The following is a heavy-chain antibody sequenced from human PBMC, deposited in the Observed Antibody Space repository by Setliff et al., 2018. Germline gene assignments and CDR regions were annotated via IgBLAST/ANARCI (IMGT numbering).Heavy chain of an antibody. V-gene: IGHV4-34*01. D-gene: IGHD1-1*01. CDR1: GGSFSGYY. CDR2: INHSGSS. CDR3: ASRTTGPGGWFDF. J-gene: IGHJ5*01. Sequence: PSETLSVTCAVYGGSFSGYYWTWIRQPPGKGLEWIGEINHSGSSNNNPSLKGRVSISVDTSKKQFYLKLTSVTAADTAVYYCASRTTGPGGWFDFWGQGSLVTVSS.